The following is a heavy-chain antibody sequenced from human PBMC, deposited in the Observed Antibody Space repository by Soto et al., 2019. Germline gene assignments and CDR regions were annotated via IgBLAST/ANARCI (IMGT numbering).Heavy chain of an antibody. D-gene: IGHD3-10*01. Sequence: QVQLVESGGGVVQPGRSLRLSCAASGFTFSSYAMHWVRQAPGKGLEWVAVISYDGSNKYYADSVKGRFTISRDNSKNTLDLQMNSLRAEDTAVYYCARDGYGSGSYPKLWGQGTLVTVSS. V-gene: IGHV3-30-3*01. CDR3: ARDGYGSGSYPKL. CDR2: ISYDGSNK. CDR1: GFTFSSYA. J-gene: IGHJ4*02.